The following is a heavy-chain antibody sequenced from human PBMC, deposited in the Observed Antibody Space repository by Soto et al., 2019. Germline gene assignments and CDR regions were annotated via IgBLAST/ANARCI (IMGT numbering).Heavy chain of an antibody. Sequence: PSETLSLTCTVSGGSISSGGYYWSWIRQHPGKGLEWIGYIYYSGSTYYNPSLKSRVTISVDTSKNQFSLKLSSVTAADTAVYYCARDQYYYDSSGYSNWFDPWGQGTLVTVS. CDR3: ARDQYYYDSSGYSNWFDP. CDR2: IYYSGST. CDR1: GGSISSGGYY. J-gene: IGHJ5*02. V-gene: IGHV4-31*03. D-gene: IGHD3-22*01.